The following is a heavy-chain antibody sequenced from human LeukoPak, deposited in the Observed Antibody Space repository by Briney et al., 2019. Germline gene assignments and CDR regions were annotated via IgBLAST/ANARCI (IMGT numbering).Heavy chain of an antibody. CDR2: ISGSGST. J-gene: IGHJ4*02. Sequence: SETLSLTSAVPGGSISGYYWSWIRQPAGKGLEWMGRISGSGSTDYDPSLKSRITMSVDTSKNQFSLKLNSVTAADTAVYYCAREGRSSTPGYWGQGTLVTVSS. D-gene: IGHD2-15*01. CDR3: AREGRSSTPGY. V-gene: IGHV4-4*07. CDR1: GGSISGYY.